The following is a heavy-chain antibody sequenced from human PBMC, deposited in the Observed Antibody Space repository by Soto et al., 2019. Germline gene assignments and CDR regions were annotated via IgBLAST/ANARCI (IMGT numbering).Heavy chain of an antibody. CDR3: ARDKARQQLGGNYYYILDV. Sequence: QVQLVQSGAEVKKPGSSVKVSCKASGGTFSTSAISWVRQAPGQGLEWVGGIMPVFATPDYAQKFQGRVTITADESTTTAYLELTILRTEDTAVYYCARDKARQQLGGNYYYILDVWGHGTAITVSS. CDR2: IMPVFATP. D-gene: IGHD3-3*02. V-gene: IGHV1-69*12. J-gene: IGHJ6*02. CDR1: GGTFSTSA.